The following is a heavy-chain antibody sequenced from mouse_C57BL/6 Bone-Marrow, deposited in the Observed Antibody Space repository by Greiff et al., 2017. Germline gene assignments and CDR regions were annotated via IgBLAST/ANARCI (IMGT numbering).Heavy chain of an antibody. V-gene: IGHV1-19*01. CDR1: GYTFTDYY. CDR3: ARNWDFDY. J-gene: IGHJ2*01. D-gene: IGHD4-1*01. CDR2: INPYDGGT. Sequence: EVKLVESGPVLVKPGASVKMSCKASGYTFTDYYMNWVKQSHGKSLEWIGVINPYDGGTSYNQKFKGKATLTVDKSSSTAYMVLNSLTSEDSAVYYFARNWDFDYWGQGTTLTVSS.